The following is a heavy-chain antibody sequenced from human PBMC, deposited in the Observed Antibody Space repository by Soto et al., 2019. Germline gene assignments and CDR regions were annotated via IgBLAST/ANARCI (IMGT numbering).Heavy chain of an antibody. V-gene: IGHV1-46*03. CDR2: IKPSGGSR. J-gene: IGHJ4*02. D-gene: IGHD6-13*01. CDR3: ASDSNSWVFDN. Sequence: GASVKVSCKAPGYIFSSFYIHWVRQAPGQGLEWMGIIKPSGGSRSYAQKFLGRVTLTRDTSTNTVYMELSSLRSEDTAMYFCASDSNSWVFDNWGQGTLVTVSS. CDR1: GYIFSSFY.